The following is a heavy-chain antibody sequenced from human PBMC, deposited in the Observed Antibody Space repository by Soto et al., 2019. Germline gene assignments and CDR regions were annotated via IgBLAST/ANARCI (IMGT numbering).Heavy chain of an antibody. CDR2: ISGSGGST. D-gene: IGHD3-22*01. Sequence: GGSLRLSCAASGFTFSSYAMSWVRQAPGKGLEWVSAISGSGGSTYYADSVKGRFTISRDNSKNTLYLQMNSLRAEDTAVYYCAKYEVIKGWNYYYYYYMDVWGKGTTVTVSS. J-gene: IGHJ6*03. CDR1: GFTFSSYA. CDR3: AKYEVIKGWNYYYYYYMDV. V-gene: IGHV3-23*01.